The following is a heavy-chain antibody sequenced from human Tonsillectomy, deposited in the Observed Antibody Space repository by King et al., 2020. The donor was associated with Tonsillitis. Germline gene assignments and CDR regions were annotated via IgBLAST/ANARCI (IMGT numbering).Heavy chain of an antibody. J-gene: IGHJ4*02. CDR3: SSEGTSYGFHSLDS. CDR2: IKSISRGGTP. D-gene: IGHD5-18*01. CDR1: GFPLSDAW. V-gene: IGHV3-15*02. Sequence: EVHLVESGGALVKPEGSLRLSCVVSGFPLSDAWVSWVRQAPGKGLEWVGRIKSISRGGTPDYAAPVKGRFTISRDESNNILYLQMNSLKIEDTAVYYCSSEGTSYGFHSLDSWGQGTQVTVSS.